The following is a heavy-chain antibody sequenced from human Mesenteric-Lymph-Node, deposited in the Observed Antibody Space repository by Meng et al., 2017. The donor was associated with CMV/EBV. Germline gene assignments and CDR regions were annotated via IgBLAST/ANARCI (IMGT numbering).Heavy chain of an antibody. CDR1: GYTFTSYY. J-gene: IGHJ6*02. V-gene: IGHV1-46*01. CDR2: INPSGGST. Sequence: ASVKVSCQASGYTFTSYYMHWVRQAPGQGLEWMGIINPSGGSTSYAQKFQGRVTMTRDTSTSTVYMELSSLRSEDTAVYYCARESSIAALSPLYYYYGMDVWGQGTTVTVSS. CDR3: ARESSIAALSPLYYYYGMDV. D-gene: IGHD6-6*01.